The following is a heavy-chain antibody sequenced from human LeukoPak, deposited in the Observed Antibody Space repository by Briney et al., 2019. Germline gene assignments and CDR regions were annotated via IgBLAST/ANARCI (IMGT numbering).Heavy chain of an antibody. CDR2: IKRNADGGTT. J-gene: IGHJ4*02. D-gene: IGHD6-6*01. CDR1: GFIFNEAW. Sequence: GGSLRLSCAASGFIFNEAWMNWVRQAPAKGLEWVGRIKRNADGGTTDYAAPVKGRFTVSRDDSKNTPYLQMNSLRAEDTAVYYCARLGILGSSHYFDYWGQGALVTVSS. CDR3: ARLGILGSSHYFDY. V-gene: IGHV3-15*07.